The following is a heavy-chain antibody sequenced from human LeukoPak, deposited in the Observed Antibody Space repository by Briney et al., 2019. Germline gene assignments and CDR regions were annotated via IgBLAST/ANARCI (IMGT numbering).Heavy chain of an antibody. V-gene: IGHV1-24*01. CDR1: GYTLTELS. CDR3: ATGTDSGSWYVFDY. D-gene: IGHD6-13*01. Sequence: ASVKVSCKVSGYTLTELSMHWVRQAPGKGLEWMGGFDPEDGETIYAQKFQGRVTMTEDTSTDTAYMELSSLRSEDTAVYYCATGTDSGSWYVFDYWGQGTLVTVSS. J-gene: IGHJ4*02. CDR2: FDPEDGET.